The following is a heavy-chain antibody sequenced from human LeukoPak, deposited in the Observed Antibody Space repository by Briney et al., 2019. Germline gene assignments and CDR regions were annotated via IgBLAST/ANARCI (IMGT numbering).Heavy chain of an antibody. V-gene: IGHV4-59*01. J-gene: IGHJ4*02. Sequence: PSETLSLTCIVSGGSISPYYWGWIRQPPGKGLEWIGFISYGGSTNYNPSLRSRVTMSVDTSKNQFSLKLSSVTAADTAVYYCARGFSNGWYQDHWGQGTLVTVSS. CDR2: ISYGGST. CDR1: GGSISPYY. D-gene: IGHD6-19*01. CDR3: ARGFSNGWYQDH.